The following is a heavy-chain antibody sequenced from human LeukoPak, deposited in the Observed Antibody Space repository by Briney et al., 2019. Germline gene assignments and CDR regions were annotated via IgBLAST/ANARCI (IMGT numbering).Heavy chain of an antibody. V-gene: IGHV4-39*01. CDR3: ASQYYDYVWGSYRYQNYFDY. CDR1: GVSISSSSYY. J-gene: IGHJ4*02. D-gene: IGHD3-16*02. Sequence: PSETLSLTCTVSGVSISSSSYYWGWIRQPPGKGLEWIGSIYYSGSTYYNPSLKSRVTISVDTSKNQFSLKLSSVTAADTAVYYCASQYYDYVWGSYRYQNYFDYRGQGTLVTVSS. CDR2: IYYSGST.